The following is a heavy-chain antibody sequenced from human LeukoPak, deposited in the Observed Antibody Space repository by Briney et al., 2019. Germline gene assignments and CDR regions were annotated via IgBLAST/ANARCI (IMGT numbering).Heavy chain of an antibody. CDR1: GYTFTAYN. D-gene: IGHD2-15*01. CDR2: INPDSGAT. CDR3: ARDLCHGGSCFHFDS. Sequence: GASVKVSCKASGYTFTAYNMDWVRQAPGQGLEWLAWINPDSGATNFAQRFQGRVTMTRDTSVNTVHMELNRLRSDDTAVYYCARDLCHGGSCFHFDSWGQGTLVTVSS. J-gene: IGHJ4*02. V-gene: IGHV1-2*02.